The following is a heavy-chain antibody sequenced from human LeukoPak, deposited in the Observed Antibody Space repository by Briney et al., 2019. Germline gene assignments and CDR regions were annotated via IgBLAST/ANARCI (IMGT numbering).Heavy chain of an antibody. J-gene: IGHJ5*02. D-gene: IGHD2-2*01. Sequence: SETLSLTCSVSGASISDYDWSWIRQPAGKGLEWIGHIYGSGRTNYNPSLKSRVTMSLDTSKNQFSLKLTSVTAADTAVYYCARDEGTSSNPWSQGMPVTVSS. CDR1: GASISDYD. CDR2: IYGSGRT. V-gene: IGHV4-4*07. CDR3: ARDEGTSSNP.